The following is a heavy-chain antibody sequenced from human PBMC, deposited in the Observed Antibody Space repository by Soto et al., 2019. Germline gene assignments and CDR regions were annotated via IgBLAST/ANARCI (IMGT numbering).Heavy chain of an antibody. Sequence: GGSLRLSCTASGFTFGDYAMSWFRQAPGKGLEWVGFIRSQAYGGTTEYAASVKGRFTISRDDSKSIAYLQMNSLKTEDTAVYYCTREAEYCSGGSCYPHDAFDIWGQGTMVTVSS. CDR3: TREAEYCSGGSCYPHDAFDI. D-gene: IGHD2-15*01. CDR1: GFTFGDYA. V-gene: IGHV3-49*03. CDR2: IRSQAYGGTT. J-gene: IGHJ3*02.